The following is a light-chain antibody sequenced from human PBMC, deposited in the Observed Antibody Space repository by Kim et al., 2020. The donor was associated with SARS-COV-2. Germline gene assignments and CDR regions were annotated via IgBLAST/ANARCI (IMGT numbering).Light chain of an antibody. CDR3: QQDYRPPFS. CDR1: QSLLYSSNNQNY. J-gene: IGKJ2*01. V-gene: IGKV4-1*01. Sequence: DIVMTQSPDSLAVSLGERAAIDCKPSQSLLYSSNNQNYLAWYQQKPGQPPKLLIYWASTRESGVPDRFSGSGSGTHFTLTISSLQAEDVAVYYCQQDYRPPFSFGEGTKLEI. CDR2: WAS.